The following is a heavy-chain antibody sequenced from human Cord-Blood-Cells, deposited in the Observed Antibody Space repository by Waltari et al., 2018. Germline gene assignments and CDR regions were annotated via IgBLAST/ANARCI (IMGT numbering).Heavy chain of an antibody. V-gene: IGHV3-23*01. CDR3: AKGRKYSSYYFDY. Sequence: EVQLLESGGGLVQPGGSLRLSCAASGFTFSSYAMSWVRQAPGKGLEGVSAISGSGGSTYDADSVKGRFTISRDNSKNTLYLQMNSLRAEDTAVYYCAKGRKYSSYYFDYWGQGTLVTVSS. CDR2: ISGSGGST. CDR1: GFTFSSYA. D-gene: IGHD6-6*01. J-gene: IGHJ4*02.